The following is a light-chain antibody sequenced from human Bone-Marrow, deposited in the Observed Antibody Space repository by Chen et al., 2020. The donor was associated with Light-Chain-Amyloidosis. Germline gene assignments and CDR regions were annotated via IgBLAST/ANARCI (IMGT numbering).Light chain of an antibody. J-gene: IGLJ2*01. Sequence: SYELTQPPSASVSPGQTARITCSGDDLPTKYAYGYQKKPGPAPVLVIHRDTERPSGISERFSGSSSGTTATLTISGVQAEDEADYHCQSADSSGTYEVIFGGGTKLTVL. CDR2: RDT. CDR3: QSADSSGTYEVI. V-gene: IGLV3-25*03. CDR1: DLPTKY.